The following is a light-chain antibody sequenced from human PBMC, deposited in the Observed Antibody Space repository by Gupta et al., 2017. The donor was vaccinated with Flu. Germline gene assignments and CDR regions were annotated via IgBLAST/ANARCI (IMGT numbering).Light chain of an antibody. CDR3: QVWDTSSNHVV. CDR2: DDS. CDR1: KIRTKS. J-gene: IGLJ2*01. Sequence: SSVLTQPPSVSVAPGQTARISCEGDKIRTKSVHWHQQRPGQAPVLVVYDDSDRPSGIPERFSGSNSGDTATLTISRVEAGDEADYYCQVWDTSSNHVVFGGGTKLTVL. V-gene: IGLV3-21*02.